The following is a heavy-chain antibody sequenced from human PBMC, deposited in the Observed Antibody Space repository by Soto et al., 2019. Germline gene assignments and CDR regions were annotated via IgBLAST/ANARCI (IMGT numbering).Heavy chain of an antibody. CDR3: ARALVGASRVGGRYYGMDV. Sequence: QVQLVQSGAEVKKPGSSVKVSCKASGGTFSSYAISWVRQAPGQWLEWMGGIIPIFGTANYDQKFQGRVTITADESTSTACMELSSLRSEDTAVYDCARALVGASRVGGRYYGMDVWGQGTTVTVSS. CDR1: GGTFSSYA. D-gene: IGHD1-26*01. CDR2: IIPIFGTA. J-gene: IGHJ6*02. V-gene: IGHV1-69*01.